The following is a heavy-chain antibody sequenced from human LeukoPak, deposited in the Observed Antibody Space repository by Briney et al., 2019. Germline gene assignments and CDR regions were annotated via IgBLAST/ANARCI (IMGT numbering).Heavy chain of an antibody. CDR1: GFTFSSHS. J-gene: IGHJ3*02. Sequence: GGSLRLSCAASGFTFSSHSMNWVRQAPGKGLEWVAVISYDGSNKYYADSVKGRFTISRDNSKNTLYLQMNSLRAEDTAVYYCARAVGAQRAFDIWGQGTMVTVSS. CDR3: ARAVGAQRAFDI. V-gene: IGHV3-30*03. CDR2: ISYDGSNK. D-gene: IGHD1-26*01.